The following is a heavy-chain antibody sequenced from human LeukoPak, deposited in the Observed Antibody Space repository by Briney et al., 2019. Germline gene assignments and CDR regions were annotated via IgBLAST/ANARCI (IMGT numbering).Heavy chain of an antibody. CDR3: ARDRLTNDAFDI. Sequence: GGSLRLSCAASGFTFNSYWMHWVRQAPGKGLVWVSRINSDGSGTSDADFVKGRFTISRDNSKNTLYLQMNNLRAEDTAMYYCARDRLTNDAFDIWGQGTMVTVSS. V-gene: IGHV3-74*01. J-gene: IGHJ3*02. D-gene: IGHD2-8*01. CDR2: INSDGSGT. CDR1: GFTFNSYW.